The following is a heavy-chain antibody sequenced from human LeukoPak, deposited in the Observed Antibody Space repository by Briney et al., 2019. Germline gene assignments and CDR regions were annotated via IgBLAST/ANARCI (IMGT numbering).Heavy chain of an antibody. J-gene: IGHJ6*02. V-gene: IGHV3-23*01. CDR3: AKYLNSGWYGRDSYGMDV. CDR1: GFTFSNYA. D-gene: IGHD6-19*01. CDR2: LSGSSGST. Sequence: PGGSLRLSCAASGFTFSNYAMSWVRQAPGKGLEWVSGLSGSSGSTYYADSVKGRFTISRDNSKNTLYLQMNSLRAEDTAVYYCAKYLNSGWYGRDSYGMDVWGQGTTVTVSS.